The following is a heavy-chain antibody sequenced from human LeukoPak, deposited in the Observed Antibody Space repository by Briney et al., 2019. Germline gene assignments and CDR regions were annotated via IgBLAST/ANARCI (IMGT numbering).Heavy chain of an antibody. V-gene: IGHV3-23*01. J-gene: IGHJ6*03. CDR3: AKVMKGSERLTMVRGVIIKTAGLYYMDV. CDR1: GFTLSSYA. Sequence: QPGGSLRLSCAASGFTLSSYAMSWVRQAPGKGLEWVSSISGSSGSTNYADSVKGRFTISRDNSKNTVYLQMNSLRAENTAVYYCAKVMKGSERLTMVRGVIIKTAGLYYMDVWGKGTTVAVSS. CDR2: ISGSSGST. D-gene: IGHD3-10*01.